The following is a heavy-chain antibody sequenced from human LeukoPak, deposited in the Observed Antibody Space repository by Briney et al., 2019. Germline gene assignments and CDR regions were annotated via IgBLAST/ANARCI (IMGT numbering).Heavy chain of an antibody. CDR3: ASPRD. Sequence: SETLPLTCTVSGGSNSSSSYYWGWIRQPPGKGLEWIGSIYYSGSTYYNPSLKSRVTISVDTSKNQFSLKLSSVTAADTAVYYCASPRDWGQGTLVTVSS. CDR1: GGSNSSSSYY. V-gene: IGHV4-39*01. J-gene: IGHJ4*02. CDR2: IYYSGST.